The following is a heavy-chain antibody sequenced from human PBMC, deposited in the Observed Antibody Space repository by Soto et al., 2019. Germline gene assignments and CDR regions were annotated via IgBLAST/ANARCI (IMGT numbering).Heavy chain of an antibody. CDR3: ARVVPGAEAWFGP. CDR1: GYPFSNYG. D-gene: IGHD2-2*01. J-gene: IGHJ5*02. CDR2: ISLYSDGT. V-gene: IGHV1-18*01. Sequence: GSVKVSFKASGYPFSNYGITWVRQAPGQPLEWLGWISLYSDGTNYAQKFQGRVSMTTDTSTTTAYMELRSLRSDDTAVYYCARVVPGAEAWFGPWGQGTMVTVSS.